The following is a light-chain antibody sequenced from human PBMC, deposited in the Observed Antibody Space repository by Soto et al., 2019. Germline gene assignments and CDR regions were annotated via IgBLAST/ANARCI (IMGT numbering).Light chain of an antibody. CDR3: QQYYSTPLT. CDR1: QSVLYSSNNRNY. CDR2: WAS. V-gene: IGKV4-1*01. J-gene: IGKJ4*01. Sequence: DIVLTQSPDSLAVSLGERATINCKSCQSVLYSSNNRNYLAWYQQRPGQPPKLLLYWASTRESGVPDRFSGSGSGTDFTLTISSLQAEDVAVYYCQQYYSTPLTFGGGTKVEIK.